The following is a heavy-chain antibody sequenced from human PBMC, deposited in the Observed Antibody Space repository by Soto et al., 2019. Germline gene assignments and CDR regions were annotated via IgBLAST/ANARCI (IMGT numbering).Heavy chain of an antibody. J-gene: IGHJ4*02. CDR2: MNPKSGNR. CDR3: ARVMSGGHSDY. Sequence: QVQLVQSGAEVKKPGASVTVSCKASGYTFPHYVINWVRQAPGQGLEWMGWMNPKSGNRGYAQKFQGRVTMTRNTSIGTAYMDLGSLRSDDTAVYYCARVMSGGHSDYWGQGTLVTVSS. CDR1: GYTFPHYV. V-gene: IGHV1-8*01. D-gene: IGHD2-15*01.